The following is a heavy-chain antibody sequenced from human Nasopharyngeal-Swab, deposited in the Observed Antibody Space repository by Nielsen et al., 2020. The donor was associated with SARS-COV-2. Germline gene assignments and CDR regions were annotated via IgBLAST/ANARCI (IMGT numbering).Heavy chain of an antibody. CDR2: LTWNSGNI. CDR1: GFPFDDYA. CDR3: AKSLYTSTWSYYFDI. J-gene: IGHJ4*02. V-gene: IGHV3-9*01. D-gene: IGHD6-13*01. Sequence: SLKISCVASGFPFDDYAMSWVRLLPGRGLQWVAGLTWNSGNIGYADSVKGRFTVSRDNADNSLFLQMDSLRPEDTAFYYCAKSLYTSTWSYYFDIWGQGSMVTVSS.